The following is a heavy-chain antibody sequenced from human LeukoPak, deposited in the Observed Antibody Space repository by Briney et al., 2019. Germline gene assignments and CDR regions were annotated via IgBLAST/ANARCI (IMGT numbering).Heavy chain of an antibody. CDR2: ISSSGSTM. Sequence: GGSLRLSCAASGFTFSSYEMKWVRQAPGKGLEWVSYISSSGSTMYYADSVKGRFTISRDNAKNSLYLQMNSLRAEDTAVYYCASTSYYYETADYWGQGTLVTVSS. D-gene: IGHD3-22*01. CDR1: GFTFSSYE. CDR3: ASTSYYYETADY. J-gene: IGHJ4*02. V-gene: IGHV3-48*03.